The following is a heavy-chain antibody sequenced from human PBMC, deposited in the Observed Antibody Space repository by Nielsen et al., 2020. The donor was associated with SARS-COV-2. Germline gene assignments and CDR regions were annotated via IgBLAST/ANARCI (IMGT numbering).Heavy chain of an antibody. CDR1: GFTFSDSY. CDR3: ARAASANYYYYGMDV. J-gene: IGHJ6*02. V-gene: IGHV3-11*05. CDR2: ISSSGSYT. Sequence: GGSLRLSCAASGFTFSDSYMSWIRQAPGKGLEWISYISSSGSYTNYADSLKGRFTISRDNAKNSLYLQMNSLRAEDTAVYYCARAASANYYYYGMDVWGQGTTVTVSS.